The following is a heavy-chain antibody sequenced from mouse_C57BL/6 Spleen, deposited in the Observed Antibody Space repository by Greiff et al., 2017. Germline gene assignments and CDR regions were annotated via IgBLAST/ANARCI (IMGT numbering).Heavy chain of an antibody. V-gene: IGHV1-54*01. CDR2: INPGSGGT. Sequence: VKLMESGAELVRPGTSVKVSCKASGYAFTNYLIEWVKQRPGQGLEWIGVINPGSGGTNYNEQFKGKATLTADKSSSTAYMQLSSLTSEDSAVYFCARAHDGSSPFAYWGQGTLVTVSA. J-gene: IGHJ3*01. CDR3: ARAHDGSSPFAY. CDR1: GYAFTNYL. D-gene: IGHD1-1*01.